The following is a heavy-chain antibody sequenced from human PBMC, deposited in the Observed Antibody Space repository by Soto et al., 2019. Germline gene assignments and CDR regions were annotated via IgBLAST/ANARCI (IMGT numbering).Heavy chain of an antibody. V-gene: IGHV3-7*01. D-gene: IGHD6-19*01. CDR2: IKQDGSEK. CDR3: ARDSGVLDSSGWYYFDY. CDR1: GFTFSSYW. Sequence: GGSLRLSCAASGFTFSSYWMSWVRQAPGKGLEWVANIKQDGSEKYYVDSVKGRFTISRDNAKNSLYLQMNSLRAEDTAVYYCARDSGVLDSSGWYYFDYWGQGTLVTVSS. J-gene: IGHJ4*02.